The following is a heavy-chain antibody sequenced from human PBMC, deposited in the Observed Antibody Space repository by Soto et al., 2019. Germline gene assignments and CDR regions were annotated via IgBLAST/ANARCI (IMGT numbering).Heavy chain of an antibody. CDR2: IIPIFGTA. V-gene: IGHV1-69*13. Sequence: ASVKVSCKASGGTFSSYAISWVRQAPGQGLEWMGGIIPIFGTANYAQKFQGRVTITADESTGTAYMELSSLRSEDTAVYYCARAFDYYGSGSYYSNYYYYYGMDVWGQGTTVTVSS. J-gene: IGHJ6*02. CDR3: ARAFDYYGSGSYYSNYYYYYGMDV. D-gene: IGHD3-10*01. CDR1: GGTFSSYA.